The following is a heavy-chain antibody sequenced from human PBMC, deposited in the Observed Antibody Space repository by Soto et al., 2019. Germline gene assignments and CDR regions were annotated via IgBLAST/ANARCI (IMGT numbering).Heavy chain of an antibody. CDR3: TRPPSGSYGDDFDY. J-gene: IGHJ4*02. V-gene: IGHV3-73*01. Sequence: GGSLRLSCKVSGFSFSGSAMHWVRQASGKGLEWVGHIRDKANHYATAYAASLKGRFIISRDDSQNTAYLQMSRLKADDTAVYYCTRPPSGSYGDDFDYWGQGTLVTVSS. D-gene: IGHD1-26*01. CDR1: GFSFSGSA. CDR2: IRDKANHYAT.